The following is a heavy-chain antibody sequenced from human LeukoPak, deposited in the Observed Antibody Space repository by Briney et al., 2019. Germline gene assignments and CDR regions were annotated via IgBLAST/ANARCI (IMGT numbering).Heavy chain of an antibody. CDR3: SRRGQLPFDY. V-gene: IGHV4-34*01. Sequence: TSETLSLTCAVYGGSFSGYYWSWIRQPPGKGLEWIGEINQSESTNYNPSLKSRVTISVDTSKNQFSLKLSSMTAADTAVYYCSRRGQLPFDYWGQGTLVTVSS. CDR2: INQSEST. D-gene: IGHD2-2*01. CDR1: GGSFSGYY. J-gene: IGHJ4*02.